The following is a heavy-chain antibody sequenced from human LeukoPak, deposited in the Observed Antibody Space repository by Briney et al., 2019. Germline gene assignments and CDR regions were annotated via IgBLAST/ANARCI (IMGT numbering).Heavy chain of an antibody. Sequence: SETLSLTCTVSGGSISSSSCYWGWIRQPPGKGLEWIGSIYYSGITYYNPSLKSRVTISVDTSKNQFSLSLYSVTAADTAVYYCARLSVSTGWDLDYWGQGTLVIVSS. CDR2: IYYSGIT. V-gene: IGHV4-39*01. D-gene: IGHD6-19*01. J-gene: IGHJ4*02. CDR3: ARLSVSTGWDLDY. CDR1: GGSISSSSCY.